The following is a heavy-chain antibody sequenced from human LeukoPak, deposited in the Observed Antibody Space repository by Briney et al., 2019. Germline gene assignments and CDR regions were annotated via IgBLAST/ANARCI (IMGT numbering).Heavy chain of an antibody. D-gene: IGHD5-24*01. CDR2: ISYDGSNK. J-gene: IGHJ4*02. CDR3: ARGRGMATTRPLDY. Sequence: GGSLRLSCAASGFTFSSYAMHWVRQAPGKGLEWVAVISYDGSNKYYADSVKGRFTISSDNSKNTLYLQMNSLRAEDTAVYYCARGRGMATTRPLDYWGQGTLVTVSS. V-gene: IGHV3-30-3*01. CDR1: GFTFSSYA.